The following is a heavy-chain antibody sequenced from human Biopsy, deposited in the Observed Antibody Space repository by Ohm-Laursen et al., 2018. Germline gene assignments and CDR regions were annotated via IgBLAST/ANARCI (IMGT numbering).Heavy chain of an antibody. J-gene: IGHJ6*02. CDR3: ARDDYYYDLDI. CDR1: GYTFTSYG. Sequence: SVKVSCKASGYTFTSYGIDWVRQAPGQGLEWMGWISTYNGDTNYAQRFQGRVTMTTDTSTSTAYMELRGLTSDDTAVYYCARDDYYYDLDIWGQGTTVTVSS. V-gene: IGHV1-18*01. CDR2: ISTYNGDT.